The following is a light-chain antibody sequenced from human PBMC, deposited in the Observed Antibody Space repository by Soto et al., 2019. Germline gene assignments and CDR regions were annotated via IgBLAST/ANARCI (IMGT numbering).Light chain of an antibody. CDR1: QSVSSTN. CDR2: GAS. V-gene: IGKV3-20*01. Sequence: EIMLTQSPGTLSLSPGERATLSCRASQSVSSTNLAWYQQKPGQAPRLLIYGASSRATGIPDRFSGSGSGTDFTLTISRLEPEDFVVYYCQQYGSSPLLTFGGGTKVEIE. CDR3: QQYGSSPLLT. J-gene: IGKJ4*01.